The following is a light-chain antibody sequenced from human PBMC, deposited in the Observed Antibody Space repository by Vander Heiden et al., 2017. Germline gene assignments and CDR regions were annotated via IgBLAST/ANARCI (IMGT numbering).Light chain of an antibody. Sequence: DIQLTQSPSFLSASVGDRVTITCRASQGISSYLAWYQQKPGKAPKLLIYAASTLQSGVPSRFSGSGSGTEFTLTISSLQPEDFATYYGQQLNSYPTFGPGTKVDIK. CDR1: QGISSY. J-gene: IGKJ3*01. V-gene: IGKV1-9*01. CDR2: AAS. CDR3: QQLNSYPT.